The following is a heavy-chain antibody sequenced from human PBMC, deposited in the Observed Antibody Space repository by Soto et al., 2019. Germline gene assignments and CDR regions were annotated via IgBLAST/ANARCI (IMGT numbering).Heavy chain of an antibody. CDR1: GGTFSSYT. V-gene: IGHV1-69*02. D-gene: IGHD2-15*01. J-gene: IGHJ4*02. CDR3: ARGAQYCSGGSCYRRLDY. CDR2: IIPILGIA. Sequence: QVQLVQSGAEVKKPGSSVKVSCKASGGTFSSYTISWVRQAPGQGLEWMGRIIPILGIANYAQKFQGRVTITADKSTSTAYMELSSLRTGDTAVYYCARGAQYCSGGSCYRRLDYWGQGTLVTVSS.